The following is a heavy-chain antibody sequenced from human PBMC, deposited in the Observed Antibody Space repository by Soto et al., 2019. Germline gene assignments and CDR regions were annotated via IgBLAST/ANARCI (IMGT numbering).Heavy chain of an antibody. CDR3: ARGGPSYDFWSGYYRDWFDP. V-gene: IGHV4-59*01. CDR1: GGSISSYY. Sequence: SETLSLTCTVSGGSISSYYWSWIRQPPGKGLEWIGYIYYSGSTNYNPSLKSRVTISVDTSKNQFSLKLSSVTAADTAVYYCARGGPSYDFWSGYYRDWFDPWGQGTLVTVSS. CDR2: IYYSGST. D-gene: IGHD3-3*01. J-gene: IGHJ5*02.